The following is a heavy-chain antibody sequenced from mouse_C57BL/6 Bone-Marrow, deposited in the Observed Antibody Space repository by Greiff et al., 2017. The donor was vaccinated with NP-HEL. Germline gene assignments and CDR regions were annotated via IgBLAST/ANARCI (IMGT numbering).Heavy chain of an antibody. Sequence: EVQLQQSGAELVRPGASVKLSCTASGFNFKDDYMHWVKQRPEQGLEWIGWIDPENGDTEYASKFQGKATITADTSSNTAYLQLSSLTSEDTAVYYGTTTDLRFAYWGQGTLVTVSA. J-gene: IGHJ3*01. D-gene: IGHD5-1*01. V-gene: IGHV14-4*01. CDR3: TTTDLRFAY. CDR2: IDPENGDT. CDR1: GFNFKDDY.